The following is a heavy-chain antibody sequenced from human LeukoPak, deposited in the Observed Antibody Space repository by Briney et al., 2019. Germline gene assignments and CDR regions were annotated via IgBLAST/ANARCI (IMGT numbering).Heavy chain of an antibody. CDR3: AREGLGETYFEY. Sequence: SETLSLTCTVFGDSIFSSDYYWGWIRQPPGKGLEWIAEMHHDGSANYNPSLKSRVSMSVDKSKNHFSLRLTSVTAADTAVYYCAREGLGETYFEYWGRGILVTVSS. CDR2: MHHDGSA. J-gene: IGHJ4*02. CDR1: GDSIFSSDYY. D-gene: IGHD3-10*01. V-gene: IGHV4-39*07.